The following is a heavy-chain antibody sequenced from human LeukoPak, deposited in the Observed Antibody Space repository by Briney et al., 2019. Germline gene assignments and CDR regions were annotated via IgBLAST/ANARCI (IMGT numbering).Heavy chain of an antibody. D-gene: IGHD3-22*01. V-gene: IGHV3-33*01. CDR2: IWYDGSNK. CDR1: GFTFSSYG. CDR3: AREDYDSSGYYTFDY. J-gene: IGHJ4*02. Sequence: PGGSLRLSCAASGFTFSSYGMHWVRQAPGKGLEWVAVIWYDGSNKYYADSVEGRFTISRDNPKNTLYLQMNSLRAEDTAVYYCAREDYDSSGYYTFDYWGQGTLVTVSS.